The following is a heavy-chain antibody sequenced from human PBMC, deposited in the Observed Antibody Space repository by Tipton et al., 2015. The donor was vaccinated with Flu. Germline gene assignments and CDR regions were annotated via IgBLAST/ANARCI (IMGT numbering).Heavy chain of an antibody. CDR3: ARLGYDFWSGYSNWFDP. CDR2: MNPNSGNT. V-gene: IGHV1-8*01. Sequence: QMQLVQSGAEVKKPGASVKVSCKASGYTFTSYDINWVRQATGQGLEWMGWMNPNSGNTGYAQKFQGRVTMTRNTSISTAYMELSSLRSEDTAVYYCARLGYDFWSGYSNWFDPWGQGTLVTVSS. J-gene: IGHJ5*02. CDR1: GYTFTSYD. D-gene: IGHD3-3*01.